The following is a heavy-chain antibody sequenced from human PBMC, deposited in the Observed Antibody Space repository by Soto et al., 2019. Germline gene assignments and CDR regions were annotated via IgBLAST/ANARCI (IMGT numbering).Heavy chain of an antibody. Sequence: HVQLVESGGGVVQPGRSLRLSCAASGFTFSSYAMHWVRQAPGKGLEWVAVISYDGSNKYYADSVKGRFTISRDNSKNTLYLQMNSLRAEDTAVYYCARDSYGMDVWGQGTTVTVSS. CDR2: ISYDGSNK. CDR3: ARDSYGMDV. CDR1: GFTFSSYA. J-gene: IGHJ6*02. V-gene: IGHV3-30-3*01.